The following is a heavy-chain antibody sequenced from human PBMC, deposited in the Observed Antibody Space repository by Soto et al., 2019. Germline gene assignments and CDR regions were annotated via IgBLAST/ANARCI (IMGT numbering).Heavy chain of an antibody. CDR1: GFTLTRYS. Sequence: GSLRLSCAAYGFTLTRYSMNWVRQAPGKGLEWVSSISSTTNYIYYGDSMKGRFTISRDNAKNSLYLEMNSLRAEDTAVYYCARESEDLTSNFDYWGQGNLVTVSS. CDR3: ARESEDLTSNFDY. J-gene: IGHJ4*02. CDR2: ISSTTNYI. V-gene: IGHV3-21*06.